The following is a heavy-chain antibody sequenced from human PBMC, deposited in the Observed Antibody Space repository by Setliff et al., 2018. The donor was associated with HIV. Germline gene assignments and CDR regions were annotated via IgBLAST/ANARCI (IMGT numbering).Heavy chain of an antibody. Sequence: PGGSLRLSCAASGFRVNDYHMSWVRQAPGKGLEWVSLIYSGGTTDYAAAVKGRFTISRDDSKNTVYLQMNSLKIEDTAVYYCTADLPGGNSPYFDYWGQGTLVTVSS. D-gene: IGHD2-21*01. CDR2: IYSGGTT. J-gene: IGHJ4*02. V-gene: IGHV3-15*01. CDR1: GFRVNDYH. CDR3: TADLPGGNSPYFDY.